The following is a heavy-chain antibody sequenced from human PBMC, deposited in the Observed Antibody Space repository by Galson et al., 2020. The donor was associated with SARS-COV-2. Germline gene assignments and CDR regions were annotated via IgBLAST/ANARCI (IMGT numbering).Heavy chain of an antibody. V-gene: IGHV6-1*01. Sequence: SQTLSLTCAISGDSVSSNSAAWNWIRQSPSRGLEWLGRTYYRSKWYNDYAVSVKSRITNNPDTSKNQFSLQLNSVTPEDTAVYYCARDYRILTGRSEVAGAFDIWGQGTMVTVSS. CDR3: ARDYRILTGRSEVAGAFDI. D-gene: IGHD3-9*01. CDR1: GDSVSSNSAA. J-gene: IGHJ3*02. CDR2: TYYRSKWYN.